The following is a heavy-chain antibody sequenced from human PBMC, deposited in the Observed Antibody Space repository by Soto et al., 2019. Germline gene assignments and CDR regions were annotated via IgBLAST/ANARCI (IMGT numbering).Heavy chain of an antibody. CDR3: ARDGGISAAGTVDY. Sequence: GSLRLSCAASGFTVSSNYMTWVRQAPGKGLEWVSIIYSGGDTYYADSVKGRFSISRDNSKNTLYLQMNSLRAEDTAVYYCARDGGISAAGTVDYWGQGT. J-gene: IGHJ4*02. CDR2: IYSGGDT. D-gene: IGHD6-13*01. V-gene: IGHV3-66*01. CDR1: GFTVSSNY.